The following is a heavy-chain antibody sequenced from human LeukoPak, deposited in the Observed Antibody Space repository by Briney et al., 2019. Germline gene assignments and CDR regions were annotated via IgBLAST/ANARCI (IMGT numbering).Heavy chain of an antibody. J-gene: IGHJ5*02. Sequence: PSETLSLTCTVSGASVSSGSDYWSWIRQPPGKGLEWIGYIYDSGSTNYNPSLKSRVTISVDRPKNQFSLKLSSVTAADTAVYYCARSPPDLRGTGYSSGWYVSHWFDPWGQGTLVTVSS. D-gene: IGHD6-19*01. CDR2: IYDSGST. CDR1: GASVSSGSDY. CDR3: ARSPPDLRGTGYSSGWYVSHWFDP. V-gene: IGHV4-61*01.